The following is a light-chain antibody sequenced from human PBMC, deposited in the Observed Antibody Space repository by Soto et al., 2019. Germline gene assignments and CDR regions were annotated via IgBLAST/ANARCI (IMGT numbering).Light chain of an antibody. CDR3: SSYAGINNLGV. CDR1: SSDVGGYKY. CDR2: EVN. Sequence: QSALTQPPSASGSPGQSVTISCTGTSSDVGGYKYVSWYQQHPGKAPKLMIFEVNKRPSGVPDRFSGSKSGNTASLTVSGLQAEDEADYYCSSYAGINNLGVXXXGTKLTVL. J-gene: IGLJ1*01. V-gene: IGLV2-8*01.